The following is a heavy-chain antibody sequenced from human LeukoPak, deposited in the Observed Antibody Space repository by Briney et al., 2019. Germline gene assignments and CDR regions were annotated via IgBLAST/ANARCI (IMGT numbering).Heavy chain of an antibody. Sequence: PGGSLRLSCAASGFSFSGIWMNWVRQAPGKGLEWVANIKQDGSQKYYVESVKGRFTISIDNAKKSVHLQMNSLRVEDTAVYYCVRDGPGFLDFDYWGQGTLVTVSS. CDR3: VRDGPGFLDFDY. CDR2: IKQDGSQK. D-gene: IGHD2-15*01. CDR1: GFSFSGIW. J-gene: IGHJ4*02. V-gene: IGHV3-7*01.